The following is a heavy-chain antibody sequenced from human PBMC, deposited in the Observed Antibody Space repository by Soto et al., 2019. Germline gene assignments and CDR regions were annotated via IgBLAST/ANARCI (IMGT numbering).Heavy chain of an antibody. Sequence: GSLRLSCSASGFTFSSYAMHWVRQAPGKGLEYVSAISSNGGSTYYADSVKGRFTISRDNSKNTLYLQMSSLRAEDTAVYYCVKEDVYSSRPSTWGQGTLVTVSS. CDR3: VKEDVYSSRPST. CDR1: GFTFSSYA. D-gene: IGHD6-13*01. V-gene: IGHV3-64D*06. CDR2: ISSNGGST. J-gene: IGHJ5*02.